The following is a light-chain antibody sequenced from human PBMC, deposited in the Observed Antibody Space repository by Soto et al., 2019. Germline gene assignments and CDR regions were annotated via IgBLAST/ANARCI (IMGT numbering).Light chain of an antibody. CDR2: GAS. V-gene: IGKV3-20*01. CDR3: QQYASSPALT. J-gene: IGKJ4*01. CDR1: QSVSSNY. Sequence: EIVLTQSPAPLSLSPGARATLSCRASQSVSSNYLAWYQHRRCQAPRRLIYGASSRATGIPDRFSGSGSGTDFTLTIIRLEPEDFAVYYCQQYASSPALTFGGGTKVDIK.